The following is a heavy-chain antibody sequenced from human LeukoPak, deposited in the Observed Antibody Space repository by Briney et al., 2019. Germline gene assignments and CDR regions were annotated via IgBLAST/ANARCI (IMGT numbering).Heavy chain of an antibody. V-gene: IGHV1-2*04. CDR1: GYTFTGYY. CDR2: INPYSGGT. J-gene: IGHJ4*02. D-gene: IGHD3-22*01. Sequence: ASVKVSCKASGYTFTGYYMHWVRQAPGQGLGWMGWINPYSGGTNYAQKFQGWVTMTRDTSISTAYMELSRLRSDDTAVYYCARAQYYYDSSGSEYYFDYWGQGTLVTVSS. CDR3: ARAQYYYDSSGSEYYFDY.